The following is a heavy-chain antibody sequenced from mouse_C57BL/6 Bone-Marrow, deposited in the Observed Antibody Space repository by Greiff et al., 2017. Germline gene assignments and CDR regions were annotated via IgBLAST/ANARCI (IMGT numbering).Heavy chain of an antibody. CDR1: GYTFTDYY. J-gene: IGHJ1*03. CDR3: ARRRVITTVVPYWYFDV. D-gene: IGHD1-1*01. CDR2: INPNNGGT. Sequence: EVQLHQSGPELVKPGASVKISCKASGYTFTDYYMNWVKQSHGKSLEWIGDINPNNGGTSYNQKFKGKATLTVDKSSRTAYMELRSLTSEDSAVYYCARRRVITTVVPYWYFDVWGTGTTVTVSS. V-gene: IGHV1-26*01.